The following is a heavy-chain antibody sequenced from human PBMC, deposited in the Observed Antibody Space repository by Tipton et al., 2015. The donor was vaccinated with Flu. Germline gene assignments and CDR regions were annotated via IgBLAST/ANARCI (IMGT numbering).Heavy chain of an antibody. CDR2: TFHSGNT. CDR3: ARRDYSNYVSEPKNWFDP. D-gene: IGHD4-11*01. V-gene: IGHV4-39*07. CDR1: GDSIRSSNYY. Sequence: TLSLTCGVSGDSIRSSNYYWGWIRQPPGKGLEWIGNTFHSGNTYLNPSLKSRVTISIDTSKNQFSLKLSSVTAADTAVYYCARRDYSNYVSEPKNWFDPGGQGALVTVSS. J-gene: IGHJ5*02.